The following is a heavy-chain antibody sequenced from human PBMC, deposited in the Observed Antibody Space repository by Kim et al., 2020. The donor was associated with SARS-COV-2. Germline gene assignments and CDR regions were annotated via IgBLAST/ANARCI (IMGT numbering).Heavy chain of an antibody. Sequence: SETLSLTCTVSGGSMRSYYWNWIRQVPGKGLEWIGYIFYSGATNYNPSFKSRVTMSVDMSANQFSLRLTPVTAADTAVYYCATYSALVVGRRLFQYGGQGLLVTVSS. CDR3: ATYSALVVGRRLFQY. CDR2: IFYSGAT. D-gene: IGHD2-15*01. CDR1: GGSMRSYY. V-gene: IGHV4-59*13. J-gene: IGHJ4*02.